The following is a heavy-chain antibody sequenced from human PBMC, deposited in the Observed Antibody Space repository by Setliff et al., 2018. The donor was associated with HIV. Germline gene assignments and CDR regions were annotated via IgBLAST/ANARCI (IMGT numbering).Heavy chain of an antibody. CDR1: GFTVSSTY. Sequence: PGGSLRLSCAASGFTVSSTYMSWVRQSPVRGLEWVSYISSSGQTKYCADSVKGRFTISRDNAKNSLYLQMNSLRAEDTAVYYCARDSSTVTIEGDYMDVWGKGTTVTVSS. D-gene: IGHD4-17*01. V-gene: IGHV3-48*03. CDR3: ARDSSTVTIEGDYMDV. J-gene: IGHJ6*03. CDR2: ISSSGQTK.